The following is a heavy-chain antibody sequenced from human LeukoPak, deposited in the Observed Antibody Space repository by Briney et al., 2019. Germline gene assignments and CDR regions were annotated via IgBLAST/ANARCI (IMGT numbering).Heavy chain of an antibody. CDR1: GFTFSSYA. Sequence: GGSLRLSCAASGFTFSSYAMSWARQAPGKGLEWVSAISGSGGSTYYADSVKGRFTISRDNSKNTLYLQMNSLRAGDTAVYYCAKTGSSSWYYFDYWGQGTLVTVSS. D-gene: IGHD6-13*01. CDR3: AKTGSSSWYYFDY. CDR2: ISGSGGST. J-gene: IGHJ4*02. V-gene: IGHV3-23*01.